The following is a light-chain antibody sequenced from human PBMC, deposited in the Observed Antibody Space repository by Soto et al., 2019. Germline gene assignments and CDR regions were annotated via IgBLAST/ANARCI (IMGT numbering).Light chain of an antibody. CDR3: LQNYGFPLT. J-gene: IGKJ4*01. CDR1: QAIGSD. V-gene: IGKV1-6*01. Sequence: AIQMTQSQSSLSESVGDTVTITCLASQAIGSDLGWFQQKPGKAPKLLLFSASILHSGVPSRFTGSGSGTEFMLNIYMLQPEDLATYYCLQNYGFPLTFGGGNKGEFK. CDR2: SAS.